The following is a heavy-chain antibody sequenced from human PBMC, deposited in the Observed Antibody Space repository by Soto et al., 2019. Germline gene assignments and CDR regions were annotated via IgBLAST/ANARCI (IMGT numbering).Heavy chain of an antibody. V-gene: IGHV3-9*01. CDR3: AKDIGWYTATGRFDY. Sequence: GGSLRLSCAASGFTFDDYAMHWVRQAPGKGLEWVSGISWDSGSIGYADSVKGRFTISRDNAKNSLYLQMNSLRAEDTALYYCAKDIGWYTATGRFDYWGQGTLVTVSS. CDR1: GFTFDDYA. J-gene: IGHJ4*02. D-gene: IGHD2-15*01. CDR2: ISWDSGSI.